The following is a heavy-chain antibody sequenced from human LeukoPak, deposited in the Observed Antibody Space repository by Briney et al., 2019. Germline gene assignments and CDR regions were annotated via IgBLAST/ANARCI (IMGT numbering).Heavy chain of an antibody. J-gene: IGHJ3*02. V-gene: IGHV4-34*01. CDR3: ARSLYYDFWSGYYTAFDI. Sequence: PSETLSLTCAVYGGSFSGYYWSWIRQPPGKGLEWIGEINHSGSTNYNPSLKSRVTISVDTSKNQFSLKLSSVTAADTAVYYCARSLYYDFWSGYYTAFDIWGQGTMVTVSS. CDR2: INHSGST. CDR1: GGSFSGYY. D-gene: IGHD3-3*01.